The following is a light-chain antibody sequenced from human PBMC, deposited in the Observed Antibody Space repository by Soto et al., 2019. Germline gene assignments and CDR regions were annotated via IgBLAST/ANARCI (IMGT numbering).Light chain of an antibody. CDR3: CSYAGSSSVL. J-gene: IGLJ3*02. Sequence: QSALAQPASVSGSPGQSITISCTGTSSDVGGYTFVSWFQQYPGKAPKLMIYEDNKRPSGVSDRFSGSKSGNTASLTISGLQAEDEADYYCCSYAGSSSVLFGGGTKVTVL. CDR2: EDN. V-gene: IGLV2-23*01. CDR1: SSDVGGYTF.